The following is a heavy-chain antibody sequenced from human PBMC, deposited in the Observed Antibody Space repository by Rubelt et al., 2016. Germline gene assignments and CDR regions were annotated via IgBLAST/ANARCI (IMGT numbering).Heavy chain of an antibody. D-gene: IGHD6-13*01. CDR2: VYYNDRI. J-gene: IGHJ4*02. Sequence: QVELQESGPGLVKASETLSLTCTVSGASIRTFSWSWIRQSPGKGLEWIGGVYYNDRINYNPSLKSRVTISVDTSQNQLSWMLTSVTGAETAVYYGARHESAGSSWPFDDWGQGTQVTVSS. CDR3: ARHESAGSSWPFDD. CDR1: GASIRTFS. V-gene: IGHV4-59*08.